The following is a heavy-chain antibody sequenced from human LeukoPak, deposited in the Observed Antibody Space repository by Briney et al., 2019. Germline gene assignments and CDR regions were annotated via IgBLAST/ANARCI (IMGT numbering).Heavy chain of an antibody. Sequence: SETLSLTCAVYGGSFSGYYWSWVRQPPGKGLEWIGEINHSGSTNYNPSLTSRVTISVDTSKNQFSLKLSSVTAADTAVYYCAGRTSNWFDPWGQGTLVTVSS. D-gene: IGHD3/OR15-3a*01. CDR1: GGSFSGYY. V-gene: IGHV4-34*01. CDR2: INHSGST. J-gene: IGHJ5*02. CDR3: AGRTSNWFDP.